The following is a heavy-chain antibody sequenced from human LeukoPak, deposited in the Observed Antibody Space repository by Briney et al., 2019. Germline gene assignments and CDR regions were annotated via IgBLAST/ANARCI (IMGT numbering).Heavy chain of an antibody. V-gene: IGHV3-30*18. CDR3: AKNQQGLAAAYDY. CDR2: ISYDGSNK. CDR1: GFTFSSYG. Sequence: GRSLRLSCAASGFTFSSYGMHWVRQAPGKGLEWVAVISYDGSNKYYADSVKGRFTISRDNSKNTLYLQMNSLRAEDTAVYYCAKNQQGLAAAYDYRGQGTLVTVSS. D-gene: IGHD6-13*01. J-gene: IGHJ4*02.